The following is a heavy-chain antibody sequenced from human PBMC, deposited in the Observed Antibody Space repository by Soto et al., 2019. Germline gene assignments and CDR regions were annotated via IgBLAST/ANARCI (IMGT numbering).Heavy chain of an antibody. CDR1: GLTFSSNG. D-gene: IGHD3-10*01. J-gene: IGHJ4*02. CDR3: ARDPYHYGSGSYYFDS. V-gene: IGHV3-33*01. CDR2: IWYDGIKK. Sequence: QVQLVESGGGVVQPGRSLRLSCTASGLTFSSNGMHWVRHAPGKGLEWVACIWYDGIKKYYADSVKGRFIISRDNSENTVDLQMNSLVAEDTAVYYCARDPYHYGSGSYYFDSWGQGTMVTVSS.